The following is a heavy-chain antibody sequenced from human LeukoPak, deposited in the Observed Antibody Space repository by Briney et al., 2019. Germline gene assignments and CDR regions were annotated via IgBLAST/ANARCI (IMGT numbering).Heavy chain of an antibody. CDR3: ARGTKATYYDSSGYGPGAFDI. V-gene: IGHV1-69*13. Sequence: SVKVSCKASGGTFSSYAISWVRQAPGQGLEWMGGIIPIFGTANYAQKFQGRVTITADESTSTAYMELSSLRSEDTAVYYCARGTKATYYDSSGYGPGAFDIWGQGTMVTVSS. J-gene: IGHJ3*02. CDR1: GGTFSSYA. D-gene: IGHD3-22*01. CDR2: IIPIFGTA.